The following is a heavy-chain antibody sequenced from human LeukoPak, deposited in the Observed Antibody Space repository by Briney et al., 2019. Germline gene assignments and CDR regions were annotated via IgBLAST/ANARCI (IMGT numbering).Heavy chain of an antibody. CDR3: AKVKGIAAAGPPDY. D-gene: IGHD6-13*01. J-gene: IGHJ4*02. CDR2: IYSGGST. CDR1: GFTVSSNY. Sequence: PGGSLRLSCAASGFTVSSNYMSWVRQAPGKGLEWVSVIYSGGSTYYADSVKGRFTISRDNSKNTLYLQMNSLRAEDTAVYYCAKVKGIAAAGPPDYWGQGTLVTVSS. V-gene: IGHV3-53*01.